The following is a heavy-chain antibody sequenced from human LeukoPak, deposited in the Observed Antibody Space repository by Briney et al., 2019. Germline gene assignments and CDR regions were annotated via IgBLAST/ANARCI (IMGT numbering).Heavy chain of an antibody. V-gene: IGHV1-46*01. CDR2: INPSGGNT. D-gene: IGHD2-8*01. Sequence: GASVKVSCKASGYTFTSYYMHWVRQAPGQGLEWMGIINPSGGNTGYAQKFQGRVTMTRNTSISTAYMELSSLRSEDTAVYYCARGANGDYWGQGTLVTVSS. J-gene: IGHJ4*02. CDR1: GYTFTSYY. CDR3: ARGANGDY.